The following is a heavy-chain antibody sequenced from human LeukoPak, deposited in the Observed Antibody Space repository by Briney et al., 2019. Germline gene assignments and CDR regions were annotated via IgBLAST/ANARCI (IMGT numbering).Heavy chain of an antibody. D-gene: IGHD3-10*01. CDR2: SWNSGSI. CDR3: AKDGD. Sequence: SWNSGSIDYADSVKGRFTISRDNAKNSLYLQMNSLRAEDTALYYCAKDGDWGQWTLVTVSS. J-gene: IGHJ1*01. V-gene: IGHV3-9*01.